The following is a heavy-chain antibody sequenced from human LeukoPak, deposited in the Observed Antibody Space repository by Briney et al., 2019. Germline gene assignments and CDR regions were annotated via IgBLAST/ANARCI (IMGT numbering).Heavy chain of an antibody. D-gene: IGHD3-22*01. CDR3: ARESYYYDSSGYTFDF. CDR2: IYDTGST. V-gene: IGHV4-59*01. Sequence: PSETLSLTCTVSGGSISSYYWSWIRQPPGKGLESIGYIYDTGSTNYNPSLKSRVTISVDTSKNQFSLKLSSVTAADTAVYYCARESYYYDSSGYTFDFWGQGTLVTVSS. CDR1: GGSISSYY. J-gene: IGHJ4*02.